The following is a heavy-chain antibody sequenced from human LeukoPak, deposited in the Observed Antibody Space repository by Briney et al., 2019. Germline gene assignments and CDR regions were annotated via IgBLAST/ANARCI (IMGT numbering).Heavy chain of an antibody. J-gene: IGHJ6*03. V-gene: IGHV4-59*01. Sequence: NPSETLSLTCTVSGGSISSYYWSWIRQPPGKGLEWIGYIYYSESTIYNPSLKSRVTISVDTSKNQFSLKLSSVTAADTAVYYCARGNVTYYDFWSGYSVKNYMDVWGKGTTVTVSS. CDR1: GGSISSYY. D-gene: IGHD3-3*01. CDR2: IYYSEST. CDR3: ARGNVTYYDFWSGYSVKNYMDV.